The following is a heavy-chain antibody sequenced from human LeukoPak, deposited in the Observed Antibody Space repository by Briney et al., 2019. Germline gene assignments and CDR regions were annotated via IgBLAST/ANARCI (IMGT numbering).Heavy chain of an antibody. D-gene: IGHD2-2*01. J-gene: IGHJ4*02. V-gene: IGHV1-2*06. Sequence: SSVMVTCQASGYTYTDYYLHWVRQASGKGLAWMGRINPTSGGTTSAQKFRGRVTMTRDTSINTAYMELSRLRSDDTAVFYCARSSTTYYYFDFWGQGALVTVSS. CDR3: ARSSTTYYYFDF. CDR1: GYTYTDYY. CDR2: INPTSGGT.